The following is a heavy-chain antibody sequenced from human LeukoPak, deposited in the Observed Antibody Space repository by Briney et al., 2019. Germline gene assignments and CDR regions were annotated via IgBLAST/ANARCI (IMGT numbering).Heavy chain of an antibody. CDR2: IYTSGST. CDR3: ARGITIFGVVTRFDY. CDR1: GGSISSYY. V-gene: IGHV4-4*07. D-gene: IGHD3-3*01. J-gene: IGHJ4*02. Sequence: SETLSLTCTVPGGSISSYYWSWIRQPAGKGLEWLGRIYTSGSTNYNPSLKSRVTMSVDTSKNQFSLKLSSVTAADTAVYYCARGITIFGVVTRFDYWGQGTLVTVSS.